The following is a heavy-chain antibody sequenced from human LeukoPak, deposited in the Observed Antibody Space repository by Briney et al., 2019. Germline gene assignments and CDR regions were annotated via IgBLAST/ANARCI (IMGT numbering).Heavy chain of an antibody. Sequence: SETLSLTCTVSGASMSSFYWSWIRQPPGKGLEWIGYIYNSGSTKYNPSLQSRVTISVDTSKNQLSLKMISVTAADTAVYYCARGTRVEYWGQGTLVTVSS. J-gene: IGHJ4*02. CDR2: IYNSGST. CDR3: ARGTRVEY. CDR1: GASMSSFY. V-gene: IGHV4-4*08.